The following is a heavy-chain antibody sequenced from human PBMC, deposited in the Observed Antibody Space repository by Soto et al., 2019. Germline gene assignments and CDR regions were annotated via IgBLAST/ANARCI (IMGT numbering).Heavy chain of an antibody. CDR1: GGSISKHY. CDR2: IYYNGNT. CDR3: TRANWYSEY. D-gene: IGHD7-27*01. J-gene: IGHJ4*02. V-gene: IGHV4-59*11. Sequence: QVQLQESGPGLVKPSETLSLTCTVSGGSISKHYWSWIRQPPGKGLEWIGYIYYNGNTNYNPPLKSRVTMSVDTSKNQISLKLSSVTAVDTAVYYCTRANWYSEYWGQGTLVTVSS.